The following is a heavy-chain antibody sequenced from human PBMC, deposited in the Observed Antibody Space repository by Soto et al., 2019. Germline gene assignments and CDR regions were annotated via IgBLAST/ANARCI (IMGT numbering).Heavy chain of an antibody. CDR3: AKELSDFWTGQYFDH. Sequence: VGSLRLPCAASGFTFNNHGMHWGRQAPSKGLEWVAIISYDGSEKHYVDSVKGRFTISRDNSKNTLFLQMNSLRAEDTAVYYCAKELSDFWTGQYFDHCGQGALVTVS. J-gene: IGHJ4*02. V-gene: IGHV3-30*18. D-gene: IGHD3-3*01. CDR2: ISYDGSEK. CDR1: GFTFNNHG.